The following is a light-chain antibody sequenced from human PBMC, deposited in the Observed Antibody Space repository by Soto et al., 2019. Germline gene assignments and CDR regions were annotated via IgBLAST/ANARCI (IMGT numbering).Light chain of an antibody. CDR2: KAS. CDR1: QSISDW. Sequence: DLQMTQSPSTLSASVRDRVTITCRASQSISDWLAWYQQKPGKAPKLLIYKASNLESGVPSRFRGSGSGTEFTLTISSLQPDDFATYYCQQYNSYPYTFGQGTKLEIK. J-gene: IGKJ2*01. V-gene: IGKV1-5*03. CDR3: QQYNSYPYT.